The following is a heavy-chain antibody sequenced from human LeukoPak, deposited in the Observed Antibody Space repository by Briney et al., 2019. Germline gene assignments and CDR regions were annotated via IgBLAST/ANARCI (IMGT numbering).Heavy chain of an antibody. J-gene: IGHJ3*02. Sequence: GSSVKVSCKASGGTFSSYAISWVRQAPGQGLEWMGGIIPIFGTANYAQKFQGRVTITADESTSTAYMELRSLRSDDTAVYYCARATNCSSTSCWGAFDIWGQGTMVTVSS. CDR2: IIPIFGTA. D-gene: IGHD2-2*01. CDR3: ARATNCSSTSCWGAFDI. CDR1: GGTFSSYA. V-gene: IGHV1-69*01.